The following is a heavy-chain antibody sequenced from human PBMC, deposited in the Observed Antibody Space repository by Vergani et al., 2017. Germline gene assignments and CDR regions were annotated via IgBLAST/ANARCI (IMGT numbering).Heavy chain of an antibody. D-gene: IGHD2-2*01. Sequence: EVQLVESGGHLVQPGGSLSPPCAASGFPSSNAWMSWVGQAPGKGREWVGRIKSKTDGGTTDYAAPVKGRFTISRDDSKNTLYLQMNSLKTEDTAVYYCTTDTLGYCSSTSCPVPYYYYMDGWGKGTTVTVSS. CDR1: GFPSSNAW. CDR2: IKSKTDGGTT. CDR3: TTDTLGYCSSTSCPVPYYYYMDG. J-gene: IGHJ6*03. V-gene: IGHV3-15*01.